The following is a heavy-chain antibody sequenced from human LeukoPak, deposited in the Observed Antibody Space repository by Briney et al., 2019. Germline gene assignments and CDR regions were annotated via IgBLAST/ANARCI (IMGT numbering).Heavy chain of an antibody. V-gene: IGHV3-23*01. CDR3: VKLSYYCSSTSCSHFDY. CDR1: GFTFSSYA. Sequence: GGSLRLSCAASGFTFSSYAMSWVRQAPGKGLEWVSAISGSGGSTYYADSVKGRFTTSRDNSKNTLYLQMNSLRAEDTAVYYCVKLSYYCSSTSCSHFDYWGQGTLVTVSS. CDR2: ISGSGGST. J-gene: IGHJ4*02. D-gene: IGHD2-2*01.